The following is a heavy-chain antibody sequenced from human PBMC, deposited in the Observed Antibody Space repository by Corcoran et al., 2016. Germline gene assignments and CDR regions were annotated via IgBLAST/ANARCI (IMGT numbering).Heavy chain of an antibody. CDR1: GDSVSSNSAA. Sequence: QVQLQQSGPGLVKPSQTLSLTCAISGDSVSSNSAAWNWIRQSPSRGLEWLGRTYYRSKWYNDYAVSVKSPLTINPDTSQNQFSLQLNSVTPEDTAVYYGASNYYDSRARGSFDIWCQGKVVTVSS. CDR3: ASNYYDSRARGSFDI. D-gene: IGHD3-22*01. J-gene: IGHJ3*02. V-gene: IGHV6-1*01. CDR2: TYYRSKWYN.